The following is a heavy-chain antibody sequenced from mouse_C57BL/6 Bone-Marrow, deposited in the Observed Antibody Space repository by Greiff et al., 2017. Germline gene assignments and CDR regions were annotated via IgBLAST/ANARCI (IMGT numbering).Heavy chain of an antibody. J-gene: IGHJ1*03. D-gene: IGHD2-3*01. Sequence: EVKLMESGGGLVKPGGSLKLSCAASGFTFSDYGMHWVRQAPEKGLEWVAYISSGSSTIYYADTVKGRFTISRDNAKNTLFLQMTSLRSEDTAMYYCARGGWLLPYWYFEVWGTGTTVTVSS. CDR2: ISSGSSTI. CDR1: GFTFSDYG. CDR3: ARGGWLLPYWYFEV. V-gene: IGHV5-17*01.